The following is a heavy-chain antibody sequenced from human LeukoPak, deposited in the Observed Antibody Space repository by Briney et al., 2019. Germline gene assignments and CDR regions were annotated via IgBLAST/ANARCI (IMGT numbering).Heavy chain of an antibody. Sequence: GGSLRLSCAASGFTFTNYWMTWVRQVPGKGLEWVANIHKAGSESYYVDSVKGRFAISRDNAKNSLYLQLSSLRVEDTAVYYCAKDHRVGQLLLLPWGQGTLVTVSS. CDR2: IHKAGSES. V-gene: IGHV3-7*03. D-gene: IGHD2-15*01. CDR3: AKDHRVGQLLLLP. J-gene: IGHJ5*02. CDR1: GFTFTNYW.